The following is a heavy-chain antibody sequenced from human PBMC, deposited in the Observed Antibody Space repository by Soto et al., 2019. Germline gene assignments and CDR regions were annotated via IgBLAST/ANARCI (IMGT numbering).Heavy chain of an antibody. CDR1: GGSFSSYW. V-gene: IGHV5-10-1*01. D-gene: IGHD5-12*01. J-gene: IGHJ4*02. Sequence: ESLTISCTSAGGSFSSYWITWVRQKPGKGLEWMGRIDPSDSQTYYSPSFRGHVTISVTKSITTVFLQWSSLRASDTAMYYCARQIYDSDAGPNFQYYFDSWGQGTPVTVSS. CDR3: ARQIYDSDAGPNFQYYFDS. CDR2: IDPSDSQT.